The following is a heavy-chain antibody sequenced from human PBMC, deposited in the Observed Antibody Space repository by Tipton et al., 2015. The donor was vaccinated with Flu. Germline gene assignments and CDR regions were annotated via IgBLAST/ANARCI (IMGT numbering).Heavy chain of an antibody. CDR3: VRLFRGSYHIDF. CDR1: GYTFSGHY. D-gene: IGHD1-26*01. J-gene: IGHJ4*02. Sequence: QLVQSGAEVKKPGASVEVSCKASGYTFSGHYIHWVRQAPGQGPEWMGWINPDTGDTSYAQKFQGRVSLTRDTSTNTAYMELSRLRSDDTAFYYCVRLFRGSYHIDFWGQGTLVTVSS. CDR2: INPDTGDT. V-gene: IGHV1-2*02.